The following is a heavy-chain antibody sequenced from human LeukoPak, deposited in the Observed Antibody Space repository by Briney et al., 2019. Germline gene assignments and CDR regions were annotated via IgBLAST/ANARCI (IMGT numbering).Heavy chain of an antibody. CDR3: ASESAYCSGGSCYRGDAFDI. D-gene: IGHD2-15*01. Sequence: PSGTLSLTCAVSGGSISSSNWWSWVRQPPGKGLEWIGEIYHSGSTNYNPSLKSRVTISVDKSKNQFSLKLSSVTAADTAVYYCASESAYCSGGSCYRGDAFDIWGQGTMVTVSS. CDR1: GGSISSSNW. CDR2: IYHSGST. V-gene: IGHV4-4*02. J-gene: IGHJ3*02.